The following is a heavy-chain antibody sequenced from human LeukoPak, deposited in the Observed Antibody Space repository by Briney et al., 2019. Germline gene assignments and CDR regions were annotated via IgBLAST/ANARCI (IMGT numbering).Heavy chain of an antibody. CDR2: IYYSGYT. CDR3: ARAVIPAAGNYDY. Sequence: SETLSLTCAVSGGSISNSIHYWSWIRQPPGKGLEWIGYIYYSGYTSYNPSLKSRVTISVDTSKNQFSLTLTSVTAADTAVFYCARAVIPAAGNYDYWGQGTLVTVSS. V-gene: IGHV4-30-4*01. CDR1: GGSISNSIHY. D-gene: IGHD2-2*01. J-gene: IGHJ4*02.